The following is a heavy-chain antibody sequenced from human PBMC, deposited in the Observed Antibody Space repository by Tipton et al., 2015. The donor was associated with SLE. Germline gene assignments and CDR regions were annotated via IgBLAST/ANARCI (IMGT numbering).Heavy chain of an antibody. Sequence: TLSLTCTVSGGSISSADYSWSWIRQPAGKGLEWIGRIYNSGTTSYNPSLKSRVTMSEDTSKNQFSLNLNSVTAADTAVYYCARRLGMGSFDIWGQGTVVTVSS. V-gene: IGHV4-61*02. CDR1: GGSISSADYS. CDR3: ARRLGMGSFDI. D-gene: IGHD3-16*01. CDR2: IYNSGTT. J-gene: IGHJ3*02.